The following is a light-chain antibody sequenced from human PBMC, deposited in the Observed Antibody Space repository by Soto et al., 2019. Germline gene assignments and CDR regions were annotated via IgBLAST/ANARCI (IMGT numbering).Light chain of an antibody. CDR1: QSVSIH. CDR2: GAS. V-gene: IGKV3-20*01. CDR3: QQYGGSPIT. Sequence: ETVLTQSPATLSLSPGERDTLSCRASQSVSIHLAWYQQKPGQAPRLLISGASMRASGVPVRFSGSGSGTDFTLTISRLEPEDFAVYYCQQYGGSPITFGRGTKVDI. J-gene: IGKJ4*01.